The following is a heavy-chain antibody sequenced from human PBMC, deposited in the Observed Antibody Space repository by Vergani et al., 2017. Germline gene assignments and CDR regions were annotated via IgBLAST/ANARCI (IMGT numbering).Heavy chain of an antibody. CDR3: ARGVPAMGPYCY. CDR2: INPNSGGT. Sequence: QVQLVQSGAEVKKPGASVKVSCKASGYTFTGYYMHWVRQAPGQGLEWMGWINPNSGGTNYAQEFQGRVTMTRDTSISTAYMELSRLRSDDTAVYYCARGVPAMGPYCYWGQGTLVTVAS. CDR1: GYTFTGYY. V-gene: IGHV1-2*02. D-gene: IGHD5-18*01. J-gene: IGHJ4*02.